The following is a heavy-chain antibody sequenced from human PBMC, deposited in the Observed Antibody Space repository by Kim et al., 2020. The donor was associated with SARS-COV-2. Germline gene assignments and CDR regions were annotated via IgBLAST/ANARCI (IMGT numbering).Heavy chain of an antibody. D-gene: IGHD1-1*01. V-gene: IGHV4-39*01. J-gene: IGHJ4*02. CDR2: IYYSGST. CDR3: ARHVSPATGTLYYFDY. Sequence: SETLSLTCTVSGGSISTSSYYWGWIRQPPGKGLEWIGSIYYSGSTYYNPSLKSRVTISVDTSKNQFSLQLSSVTAADTAVYSCARHVSPATGTLYYFDYWGQGTLVTVSS. CDR1: GGSISTSSYY.